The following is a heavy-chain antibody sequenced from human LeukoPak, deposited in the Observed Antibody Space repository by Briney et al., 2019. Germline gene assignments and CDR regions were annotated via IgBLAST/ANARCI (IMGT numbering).Heavy chain of an antibody. CDR1: GFTFSSYA. D-gene: IGHD3-22*01. J-gene: IGHJ4*02. CDR2: ISGNGGKT. Sequence: GGSLRLSCAASGFTFSSYAMSWVRQAPGKGLEWVSSISGNGGKTYYADSVKGRFTISRDNSKNTLFLQVNSLRAEDTAVYFCATGHYYHTSGYYPLDYWGQGTLVTVSS. V-gene: IGHV3-23*01. CDR3: ATGHYYHTSGYYPLDY.